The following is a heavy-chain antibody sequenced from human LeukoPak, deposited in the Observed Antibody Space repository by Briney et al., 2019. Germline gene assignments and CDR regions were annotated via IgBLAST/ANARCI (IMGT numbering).Heavy chain of an antibody. CDR2: IYYSGST. V-gene: IGHV4-30-4*01. D-gene: IGHD3-9*01. CDR3: AREYDILTGYYNVRYLDY. J-gene: IGHJ4*02. CDR1: GGSISSGDYY. Sequence: NPSETLSLTCTVSGGSISSGDYYWSWIRQPPGKGLEWIGYIYYSGSTYYNSSLKSRVTISVDTSKNQFSLKLSSVTAADTAVYYCAREYDILTGYYNVRYLDYWGQGTLVTVSS.